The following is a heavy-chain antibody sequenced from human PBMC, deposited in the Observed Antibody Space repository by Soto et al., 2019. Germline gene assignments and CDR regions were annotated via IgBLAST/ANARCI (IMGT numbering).Heavy chain of an antibody. CDR2: IYYSGST. CDR1: GGSISSYY. Sequence: SEILSLTCTVSGGSISSYYWSWVRQPPGKGLEWIGYIYYSGSTNYNPSLKSRVTISVDPSKNQFSLKLSSVTAADTAVYYCARQQYVFCSGFPTHYYYYYMDVWGKGTTVTVSS. D-gene: IGHD3-3*01. V-gene: IGHV4-59*08. J-gene: IGHJ6*03. CDR3: ARQQYVFCSGFPTHYYYYYMDV.